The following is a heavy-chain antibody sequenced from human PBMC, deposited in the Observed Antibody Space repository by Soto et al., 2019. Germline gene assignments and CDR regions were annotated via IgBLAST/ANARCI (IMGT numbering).Heavy chain of an antibody. Sequence: SETLSLTCSVSGGSITSSKHYWSWIRQHPGKGLEWIGYIYLSGFTYSNPSLKSRVSMSIDTSKNEFSLKLSSVTAADTAVYYCARVRSGWGINYWGQGTLVTVSS. CDR3: ARVRSGWGINY. CDR2: IYLSGFT. CDR1: GGSITSSKHY. V-gene: IGHV4-30-4*08. J-gene: IGHJ4*02. D-gene: IGHD6-19*01.